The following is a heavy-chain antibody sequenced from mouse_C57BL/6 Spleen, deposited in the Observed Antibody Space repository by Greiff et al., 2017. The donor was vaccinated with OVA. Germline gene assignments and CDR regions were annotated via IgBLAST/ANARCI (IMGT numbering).Heavy chain of an antibody. CDR3: TTRRGYDRFDY. CDR1: GFNIKDDY. V-gene: IGHV14-4*01. Sequence: EVKLVESGAELVRPGASVKLSCTASGFNIKDDYMHWVKQRPEQGLEWIGWIDPENGDTEYASKFQGKATITADTSSNTAYLQLSSLTSEDTAVYYCTTRRGYDRFDYWGQGTTLTVSS. J-gene: IGHJ2*01. CDR2: IDPENGDT. D-gene: IGHD2-2*01.